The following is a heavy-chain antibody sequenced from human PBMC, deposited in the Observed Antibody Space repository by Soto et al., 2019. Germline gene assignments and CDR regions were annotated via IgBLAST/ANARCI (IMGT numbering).Heavy chain of an antibody. CDR1: GYSFTSYW. V-gene: IGHV5-51*01. D-gene: IGHD1-26*01. CDR3: ATSSRSSYSPPYYFDY. CDR2: IYPGDSDT. J-gene: IGHJ4*02. Sequence: GESLKISCKGSGYSFTSYWIGWVRQMPGKGLEWMGIIYPGDSDTRYSPSFQGQITISADKSISTAYLQWSSLKASDTAMYYCATSSRSSYSPPYYFDYWGQGTLVTVSS.